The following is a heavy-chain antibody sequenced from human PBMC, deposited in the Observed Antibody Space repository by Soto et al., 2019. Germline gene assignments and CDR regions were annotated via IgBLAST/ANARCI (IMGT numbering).Heavy chain of an antibody. Sequence: GGSLRLSCTASGFDFGDYYMSWIRQAPGKGLEWVSYIDSDGGTTYYTDSVKGRFTISRDNAKNSLYLQMNSLRVEDTALYYCVRPYYSSSWFPFDRWGQGTLVTVYS. V-gene: IGHV3-11*01. CDR2: IDSDGGTT. CDR1: GFDFGDYY. J-gene: IGHJ4*02. CDR3: VRPYYSSSWFPFDR. D-gene: IGHD6-13*01.